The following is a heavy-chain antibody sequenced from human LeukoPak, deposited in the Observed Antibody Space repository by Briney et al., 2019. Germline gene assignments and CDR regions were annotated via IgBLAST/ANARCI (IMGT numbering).Heavy chain of an antibody. CDR3: AREGRIGIADNWFDP. D-gene: IGHD6-13*01. Sequence: GGSLRLSCAASGFTFDEHAMHRVRQAPGKGLEWVSLISGGGGSTYSADSVKGRITISRDNSKSSLYLQMNSMTTEDTALYCCAREGRIGIADNWFDPWGQGTLVTVSS. CDR2: ISGGGGST. J-gene: IGHJ5*02. V-gene: IGHV3-43*02. CDR1: GFTFDEHA.